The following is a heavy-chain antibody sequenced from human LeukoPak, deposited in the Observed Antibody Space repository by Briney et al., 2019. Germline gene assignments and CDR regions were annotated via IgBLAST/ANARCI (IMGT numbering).Heavy chain of an antibody. J-gene: IGHJ5*02. CDR2: IYTSGST. CDR1: GGSISSGSHF. CDR3: ARDNSYCRSDICFYNWFDP. V-gene: IGHV4-61*02. D-gene: IGHD2-21*02. Sequence: SQTLSLTCTVSGGSISSGSHFWSWIRQPAGKGLEWIGRIYTSGSTKSNPSLKSRVTISVDTSKNQFSLKLSSVTAADTAVYYCARDNSYCRSDICFYNWFDPWGQGTLVTVSS.